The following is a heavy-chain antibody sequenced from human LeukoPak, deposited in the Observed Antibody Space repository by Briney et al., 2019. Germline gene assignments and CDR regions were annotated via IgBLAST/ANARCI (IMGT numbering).Heavy chain of an antibody. J-gene: IGHJ6*04. V-gene: IGHV3-48*03. CDR3: AELGITMIGGV. CDR2: ISSSGSTI. Sequence: GGSLRLTCADSGFTFSSYEMNWVRQAPGKGLEWVSYISSSGSTIYYADSVKGRFTISRDNAKNSLYLQMNSLRAEDTAVYYCAELGITMIGGVWGKGTTVTISS. CDR1: GFTFSSYE. D-gene: IGHD3-10*02.